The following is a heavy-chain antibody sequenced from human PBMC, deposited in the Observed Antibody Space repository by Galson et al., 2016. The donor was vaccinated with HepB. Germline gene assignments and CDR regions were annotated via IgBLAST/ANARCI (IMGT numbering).Heavy chain of an antibody. CDR3: ARGQMYRIYSALDV. D-gene: IGHD1-1*01. J-gene: IGHJ6*02. V-gene: IGHV3-20*04. Sequence: SLRLSCAASGFSVDDYGMIWVRQVPGQGLEWLTGMNRNGGVTGYADSVRGRFTLSRDDVRNSLYLQMDSLRAEDTALSFCARGQMYRIYSALDVWGQGTAVSVSS. CDR1: GFSVDDYG. CDR2: MNRNGGVT.